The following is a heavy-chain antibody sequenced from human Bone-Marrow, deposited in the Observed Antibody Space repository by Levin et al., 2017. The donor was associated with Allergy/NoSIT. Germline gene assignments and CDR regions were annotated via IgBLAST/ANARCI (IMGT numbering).Heavy chain of an antibody. CDR1: GYAFSDSY. CDR2: INPKSGLT. Sequence: GESLKISCKASGYAFSDSYINWVRQAPGQGLEWMGWINPKSGLTDYAEQFQGRVTLTRDTSISTAYMELTRLTPDDMAVYYCARDEWGVEWQFDRWGRGTLVTVAS. J-gene: IGHJ2*01. D-gene: IGHD3-10*01. CDR3: ARDEWGVEWQFDR. V-gene: IGHV1-2*02.